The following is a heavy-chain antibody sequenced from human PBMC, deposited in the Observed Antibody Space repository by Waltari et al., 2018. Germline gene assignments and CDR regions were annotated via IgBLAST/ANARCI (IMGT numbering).Heavy chain of an antibody. V-gene: IGHV4-38-2*01. D-gene: IGHD2-8*01. CDR2: MYITGLS. CDR1: GYSITTNDY. J-gene: IGHJ4*02. Sequence: QGQLRESGPGLVKPSETLSLTCSVSGYSITTNDYWGWIRQSPGRGLEWVGQMYITGLSEYNPSLRSRVSISIDRSKGQFSLTLTSLTAADTAVYHCARLDPNGFDDSWGQGTLVTVST. CDR3: ARLDPNGFDDS.